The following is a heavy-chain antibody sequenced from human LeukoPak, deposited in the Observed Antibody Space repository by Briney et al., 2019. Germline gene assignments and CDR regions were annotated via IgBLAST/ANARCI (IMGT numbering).Heavy chain of an antibody. Sequence: GASVKVSCKGSGYTFTGYYMHWVRQAPGPGLEWMGWINPNSGCTNYAQKFQGRVTMTRDTSINNPYLVPARPSSDDTAVYYCARGITGTTRIYYYYYMDVWGKGTTVTISS. CDR2: INPNSGCT. J-gene: IGHJ6*03. CDR3: ARGITGTTRIYYYYYMDV. D-gene: IGHD1-20*01. V-gene: IGHV1-2*02. CDR1: GYTFTGYY.